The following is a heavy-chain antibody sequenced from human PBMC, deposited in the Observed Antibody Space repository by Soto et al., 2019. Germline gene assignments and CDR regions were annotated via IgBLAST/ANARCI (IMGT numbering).Heavy chain of an antibody. J-gene: IGHJ4*02. D-gene: IGHD4-17*01. CDR2: MNPNSGNT. CDR1: GYTFTSYD. V-gene: IGHV1-8*01. Sequence: QVQLVQSGAEVKKPGASVKVSCKASGYTFTSYDINWVRQATGQGLEWMGWMNPNSGNTGYAQKFQARXTXTXXTSISTAYMELSSLRSEDTAVYYCARTLYGDNVDYWGQGPLVTVSS. CDR3: ARTLYGDNVDY.